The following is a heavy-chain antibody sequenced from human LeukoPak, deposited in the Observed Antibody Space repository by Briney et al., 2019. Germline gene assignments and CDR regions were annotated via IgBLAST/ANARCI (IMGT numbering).Heavy chain of an antibody. V-gene: IGHV3-48*04. J-gene: IGHJ6*02. Sequence: TGGSLRLSCAASGFTFSSYSMNWVRQAPGKGLEWVSYISSSSSGIYYADSVKGRFTISRDNAKNSLYLQMNSLRAEDTAVYYCARSMGYYYGSGSYYYYYGMDVWGQGTTVTVSS. CDR1: GFTFSSYS. CDR2: ISSSSSGI. D-gene: IGHD3-10*01. CDR3: ARSMGYYYGSGSYYYYYGMDV.